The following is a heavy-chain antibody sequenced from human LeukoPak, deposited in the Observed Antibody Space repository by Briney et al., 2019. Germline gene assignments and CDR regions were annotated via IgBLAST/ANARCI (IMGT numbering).Heavy chain of an antibody. D-gene: IGHD6-19*01. CDR1: GGSISSYY. CDR2: IYYSGST. CDR3: ARSDRSGWLYFDY. V-gene: IGHV4-59*01. J-gene: IGHJ4*02. Sequence: PSETLSLTCTVSGGSISSYYWSWIRQPPGKGLEWIGYIYYSGSTNYNPSLKSRVTISVDTSKNQFSLKLSSVTAADTAMYYCARSDRSGWLYFDYWGQGTLVTVSS.